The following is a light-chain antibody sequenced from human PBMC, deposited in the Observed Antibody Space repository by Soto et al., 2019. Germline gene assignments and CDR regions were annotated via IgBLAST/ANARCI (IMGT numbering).Light chain of an antibody. J-gene: IGLJ1*01. CDR3: SSYTSNTTPYV. Sequence: QSALTQPASVSGSPGQSIAISCTGTSSDVGAYNYVSWYQQHPGKVPKLVIYDVTNRPSGVSGRFSGSKSGNTASLTISGLQAEDEADYYCSSYTSNTTPYVFGTGTKVTVL. CDR1: SSDVGAYNY. V-gene: IGLV2-14*01. CDR2: DVT.